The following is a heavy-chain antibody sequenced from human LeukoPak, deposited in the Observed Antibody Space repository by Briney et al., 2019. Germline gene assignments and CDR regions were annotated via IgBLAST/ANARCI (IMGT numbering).Heavy chain of an antibody. D-gene: IGHD6-19*01. CDR2: IIPIFGTA. CDR1: GGTFSSYA. J-gene: IGHJ4*02. Sequence: SVKVSCKASGGTFSSYAISWVRQAPGQGLEWMGGIIPIFGTANYAQKFQGRVTITTDESTSTAYMELSSLRSEDTAVYYCATGPLLGWYEVDYWGQGTLVTVSS. CDR3: ATGPLLGWYEVDY. V-gene: IGHV1-69*05.